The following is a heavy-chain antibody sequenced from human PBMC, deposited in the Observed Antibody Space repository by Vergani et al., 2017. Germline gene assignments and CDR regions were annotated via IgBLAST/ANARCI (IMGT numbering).Heavy chain of an antibody. CDR3: ARGLSSGWTDY. CDR1: GGSISSYY. D-gene: IGHD6-19*01. CDR2: IYYSGST. V-gene: IGHV4-59*01. J-gene: IGHJ4*02. Sequence: QVQLQESGPGLVKPSETLSLTCTVSGGSISSYYWSWIRQPPGKGLEWIGYIYYSGSTNYNPSLKSRVTISVDTSKNQFSLKLSSVTAVDTAVYYCARGLSSGWTDYWGQGTLVTVSS.